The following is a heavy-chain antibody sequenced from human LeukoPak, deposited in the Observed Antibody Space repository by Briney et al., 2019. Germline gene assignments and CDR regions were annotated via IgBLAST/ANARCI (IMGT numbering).Heavy chain of an antibody. CDR2: IYYSGST. CDR3: AREGGTANYYYYMDV. V-gene: IGHV4-59*01. Sequence: SETLSLTCTVSGGSISSYYWSWIRQPPGRGLEWIGYIYYSGSTNYNPSLKSRVTISVDTSKNQFSLKLSSVTAADTAVYYCAREGGTANYYYYMDVWGKGTTVTVSS. J-gene: IGHJ6*03. CDR1: GGSISSYY. D-gene: IGHD6-13*01.